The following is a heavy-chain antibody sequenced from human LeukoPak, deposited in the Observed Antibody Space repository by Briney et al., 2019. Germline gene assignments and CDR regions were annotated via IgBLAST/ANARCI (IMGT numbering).Heavy chain of an antibody. J-gene: IGHJ4*02. D-gene: IGHD5-12*01. CDR2: IYYSGST. CDR3: ARRPYSGYAYYFDY. CDR1: GGSISSSNW. Sequence: SETLSLTCAVSGGSISSSNWWSWVRQPPGKGLEWIGNIYYSGSTYYNPSLKSRVTISVDTSKNQFSLKLSSMTAADTAVYYCARRPYSGYAYYFDYWGQGTLVTVSS. V-gene: IGHV4-4*02.